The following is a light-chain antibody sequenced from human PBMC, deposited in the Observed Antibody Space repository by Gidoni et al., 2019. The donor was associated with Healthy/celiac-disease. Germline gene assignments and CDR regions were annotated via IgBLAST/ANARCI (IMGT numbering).Light chain of an antibody. V-gene: IGKV1-39*01. J-gene: IGKJ1*01. CDR3: QQSYSTGG. CDR2: AAS. CDR1: QSISSY. Sequence: DIQMTQSPSSLSASGGDRVTITCRASQSISSYLNWYQKKPGNAPKLLIYAASSLPSGVPSRFSGSGSGTDFTLTISSLQPEDFATYYCQQSYSTGGFGQGTKVEIK.